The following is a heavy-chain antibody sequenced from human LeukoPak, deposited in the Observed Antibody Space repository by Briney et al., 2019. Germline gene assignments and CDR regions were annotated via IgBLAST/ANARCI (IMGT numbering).Heavy chain of an antibody. CDR2: INHSGST. Sequence: ETLSLTCAVYGGSFSGYYWSWIRQPPGKGLEWTGEINHSGSTNYNPSLKSRVTISVDTSKNQFSLKLSSVTAADTAVYYCARGTTLVNYDILTGYLDDAFDIWGQGTMVTVSS. CDR3: ARGTTLVNYDILTGYLDDAFDI. V-gene: IGHV4-34*01. J-gene: IGHJ3*02. CDR1: GGSFSGYY. D-gene: IGHD3-9*01.